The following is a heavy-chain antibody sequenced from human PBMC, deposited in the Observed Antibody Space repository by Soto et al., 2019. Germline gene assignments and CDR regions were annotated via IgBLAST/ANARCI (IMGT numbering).Heavy chain of an antibody. V-gene: IGHV4-31*03. CDR2: IYYSGST. Sequence: SETLSLTCTVSGGSISSSSYYWSWIRQHPGKGLEWIGYIYYSGSTYYNPSLKSRVTISVDTSKNQFSLKLSSVTAADTAVYYCARVWSFYDFWSGYHPSDYYYMDVWGKGTTVTVSS. D-gene: IGHD3-3*01. CDR3: ARVWSFYDFWSGYHPSDYYYMDV. CDR1: GGSISSSSYY. J-gene: IGHJ6*03.